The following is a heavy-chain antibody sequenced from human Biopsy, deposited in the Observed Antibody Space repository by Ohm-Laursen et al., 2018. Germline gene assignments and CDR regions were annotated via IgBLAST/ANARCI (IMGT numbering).Heavy chain of an antibody. CDR1: GFTFSASW. Sequence: GSLRLSCSASGFTFSASWMNWVRQAPGKGLEWVSMIHGSGRTDYADSVKGRFTVSRDNSKDTVYLQMNALRVDDTAMYYCAGAGGHSFWGQGALVTVSS. CDR2: IHGSGRT. D-gene: IGHD3-16*01. V-gene: IGHV3-66*01. J-gene: IGHJ4*02. CDR3: AGAGGHSF.